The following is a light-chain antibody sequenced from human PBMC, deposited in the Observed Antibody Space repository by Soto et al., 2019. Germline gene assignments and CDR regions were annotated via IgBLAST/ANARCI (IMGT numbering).Light chain of an antibody. CDR1: QSVSSNY. V-gene: IGKV3-20*01. J-gene: IGKJ5*01. Sequence: EIVLTQSPDTVSLSPGETATLSCRAIQSVSSNYLAWYQQKPGQAPRLLIYGASSRATGIPDRFSGSGSGTDFTLTISRLEPEDFAVFYCQQYDNSITFGQGTRLEI. CDR2: GAS. CDR3: QQYDNSIT.